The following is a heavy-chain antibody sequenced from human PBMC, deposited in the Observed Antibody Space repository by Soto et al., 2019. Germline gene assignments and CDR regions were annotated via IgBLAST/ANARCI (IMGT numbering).Heavy chain of an antibody. CDR3: VLRKLSRYGQLGLDY. J-gene: IGHJ4*02. CDR2: TYWDGDS. V-gene: IGHV2-5*02. CDR1: GFSLRTTGVA. D-gene: IGHD3-16*02. Sequence: QITLKESGPTLVKPTQTLTLTCTFSGFSLRTTGVAVGWIRQPPGEPLEWLALTYWDGDSRYRPSLQGRVTATKYTSRNQVVLTLTNMDPVDTATYYCVLRKLSRYGQLGLDYWGQGILVTVSS.